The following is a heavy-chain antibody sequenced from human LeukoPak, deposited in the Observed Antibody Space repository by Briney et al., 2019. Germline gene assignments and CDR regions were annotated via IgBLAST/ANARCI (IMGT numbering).Heavy chain of an antibody. CDR3: ARFTPQGYGWGGYNRFDP. D-gene: IGHD3-16*01. J-gene: IGHJ5*02. CDR1: GGSISSYH. CDR2: IYYSGST. Sequence: SETLSLTCTVSGGSISSYHWSWIRQPPGKRLEWIGYIYYSGSTNYNPSLKSRVTISVDTSKNQFSLNLTSVTAADTAVYYCARFTPQGYGWGGYNRFDPWGQGTLVTVSS. V-gene: IGHV4-59*01.